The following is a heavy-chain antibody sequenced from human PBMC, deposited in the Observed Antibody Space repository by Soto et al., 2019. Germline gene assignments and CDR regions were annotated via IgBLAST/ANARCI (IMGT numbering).Heavy chain of an antibody. CDR1: GGTFSSYA. CDR3: ARSPTVHSGSYQFDP. CDR2: IIPIFGTA. D-gene: IGHD1-26*01. V-gene: IGHV1-69*12. J-gene: IGHJ5*02. Sequence: QVQLVQSGAEVKKPGSSVKVSCKASGGTFSSYAISWVRQAPGQGLEWMGGIIPIFGTANYAQKFQGRVTITADESTSPAYMERSSLRSEDTAVYYCARSPTVHSGSYQFDPWGQGTLVTVSS.